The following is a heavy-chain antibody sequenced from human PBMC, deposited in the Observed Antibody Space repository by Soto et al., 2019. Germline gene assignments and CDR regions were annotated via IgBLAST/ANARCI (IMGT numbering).Heavy chain of an antibody. Sequence: GGSLRLSCAASGFTFSSYGMHWVRQAPGKGLEWVAVISYDGSNKYYADSVKGRFTISRDNSKNTLYLQMNSLRAEDTAVYYCAKDYRDYVLNAWFDYWGQGTLVTVSS. CDR2: ISYDGSNK. D-gene: IGHD4-17*01. CDR3: AKDYRDYVLNAWFDY. V-gene: IGHV3-30*18. J-gene: IGHJ4*02. CDR1: GFTFSSYG.